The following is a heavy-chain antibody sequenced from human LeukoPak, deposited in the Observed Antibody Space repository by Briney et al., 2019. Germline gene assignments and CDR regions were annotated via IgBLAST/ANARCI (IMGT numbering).Heavy chain of an antibody. Sequence: ASVKVSCKASGYTFTSYGISWVRQAPGQGLEWMGWISAYNGNTNYAQKLQGRVTMTTDTSTSTAYMELRSLRSDDTAVYYCAKNPYGDYVLDYYYYMDVWGKGTTVTISS. CDR1: GYTFTSYG. CDR3: AKNPYGDYVLDYYYYMDV. D-gene: IGHD4-17*01. V-gene: IGHV1-18*01. J-gene: IGHJ6*03. CDR2: ISAYNGNT.